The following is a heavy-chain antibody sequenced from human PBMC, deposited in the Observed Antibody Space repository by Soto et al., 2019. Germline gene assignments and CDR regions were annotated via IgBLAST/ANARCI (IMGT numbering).Heavy chain of an antibody. J-gene: IGHJ3*01. Sequence: QPGGSLRLSCAGNGLTMSTYAMSWVRQAPGKGLEWVSTIAGVDIFYADSVQGRFTISIDNSKNLLFLQMNSLTADDTATYYCAKDHFKGNGIYDGFDVWRQGTTVTVSS. D-gene: IGHD1-20*01. CDR1: GLTMSTYA. CDR2: IAGVDI. V-gene: IGHV3-23*01. CDR3: AKDHFKGNGIYDGFDV.